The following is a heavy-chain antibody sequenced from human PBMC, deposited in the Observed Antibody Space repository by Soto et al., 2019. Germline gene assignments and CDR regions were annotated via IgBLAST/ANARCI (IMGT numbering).Heavy chain of an antibody. V-gene: IGHV3-23*01. CDR2: ISDPGTST. D-gene: IGHD2-21*02. CDR3: AKSLVTPSDAFDL. CDR1: GFTFSSYS. J-gene: IGHJ3*01. Sequence: GGSLRLSCAASGFTFSSYSMNWVRQAPGKGLEWISSISDPGTSTYYANSVKGRFSMSRDNSKNTLFLQMNRLRADDTAAYFCAKSLVTPSDAFDLWGRGTLVTVS.